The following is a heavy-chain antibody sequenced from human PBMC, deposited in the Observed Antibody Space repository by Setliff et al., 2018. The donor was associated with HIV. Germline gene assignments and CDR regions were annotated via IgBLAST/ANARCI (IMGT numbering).Heavy chain of an antibody. CDR3: AREGNSGHGGQIEFDY. D-gene: IGHD1-26*01. CDR1: GGTFSSYA. V-gene: IGHV1-69*13. Sequence: GASVKVSCKASGGTFSSYAISWVRQAPGHGLEWMGGIIPIFATADYAQKFQGRVTISADESTSTAYMELSSLRSDDTALYYCAREGNSGHGGQIEFDYWGQGTLVTVSS. J-gene: IGHJ4*02. CDR2: IIPIFATA.